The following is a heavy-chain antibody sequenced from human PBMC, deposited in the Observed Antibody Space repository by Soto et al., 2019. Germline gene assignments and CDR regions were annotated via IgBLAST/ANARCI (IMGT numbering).Heavy chain of an antibody. Sequence: QVQLVESGGGVVQPGRSLRLSCAASGFTFSSYGMHWVRQAPDKGLEWVAVISYDGSNKYYADSVKGRFTISRDNSKNTLYLQMNSLRAEDTAVYYCANLRWGYYYGSGSSDGLDIWGQGTMVTVSS. CDR3: ANLRWGYYYGSGSSDGLDI. CDR2: ISYDGSNK. V-gene: IGHV3-30*18. J-gene: IGHJ3*02. CDR1: GFTFSSYG. D-gene: IGHD3-10*01.